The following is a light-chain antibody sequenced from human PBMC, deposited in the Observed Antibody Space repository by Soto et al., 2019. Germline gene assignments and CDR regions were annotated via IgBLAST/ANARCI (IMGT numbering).Light chain of an antibody. J-gene: IGKJ1*01. Sequence: EIVMTQSPATLSVSPGERATLSCRASESIISNLVWYQRKPGQAPRVLLYGASTRATGIPARFSGSGSGTEFTLTISSLHSEDFAVSYCQHYNNWPWTFGQGTKVEIK. CDR2: GAS. CDR3: QHYNNWPWT. CDR1: ESIISN. V-gene: IGKV3-15*01.